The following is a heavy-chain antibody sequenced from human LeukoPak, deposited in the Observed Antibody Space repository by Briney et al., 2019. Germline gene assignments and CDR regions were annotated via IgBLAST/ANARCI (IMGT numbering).Heavy chain of an antibody. V-gene: IGHV3-74*01. CDR2: SNSGGSTT. D-gene: IGHD2-15*01. J-gene: IGHJ4*02. CDR1: DFIFSNYW. CDR3: ARPYCSGGSCYSFFDY. Sequence: GGSLRLSCVASDFIFSNYWMYWVRQVPGKGLVWVSRSNSGGSTTNYADSVKGRFTISRDNAKNTLYLQMNSLRVEDTAVYYCARPYCSGGSCYSFFDYWGQGTLVTVSS.